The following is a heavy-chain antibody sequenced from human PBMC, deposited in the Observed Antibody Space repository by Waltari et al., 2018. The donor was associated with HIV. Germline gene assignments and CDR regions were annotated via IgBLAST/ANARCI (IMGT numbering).Heavy chain of an antibody. J-gene: IGHJ4*02. CDR1: GYTFITYA. CDR3: ARAREWELLYPIDY. D-gene: IGHD1-26*01. CDR2: INTNTGNP. V-gene: IGHV7-4-1*02. Sequence: QVHLVQSGSALKKPGASVKVSCKASGYTFITYAMNWVRQAPGQGIEWMGWINTNTGNPTYAQGFTGRFVFSLDTSVSTAYLQISSLKTEDTAVYYCARAREWELLYPIDYWGQGTLVTVS.